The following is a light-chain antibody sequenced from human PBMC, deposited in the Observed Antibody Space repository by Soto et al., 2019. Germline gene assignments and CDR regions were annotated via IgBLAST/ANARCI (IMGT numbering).Light chain of an antibody. CDR2: AAS. V-gene: IGKV1-39*01. CDR1: QSIRTY. J-gene: IGKJ1*01. CDR3: QQSYTSVAQWT. Sequence: DIQMTQSPSSLSASVGDRVTITCRASQSIRTYLSWYQKKQGQAPKLLIYAASTLQSGVPSRFSGSASGTDFTLTISSQQPEEFATYYCQQSYTSVAQWTFVEGNQV.